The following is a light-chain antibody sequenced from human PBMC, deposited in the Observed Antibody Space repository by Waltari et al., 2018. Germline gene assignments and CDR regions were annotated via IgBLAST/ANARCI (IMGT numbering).Light chain of an antibody. CDR1: SLRRYY. Sequence: SSDLTQDPSLSVALGQTVRITCQGDSLRRYYASWYQQRPGQAPILVLYGPDNRPSGIPDRFSGSTSGNTASLTITGAQAEDEADYYCHSRETFSTRLFGGRTRLTV. J-gene: IGLJ2*01. CDR3: HSRETFSTRL. CDR2: GPD. V-gene: IGLV3-19*01.